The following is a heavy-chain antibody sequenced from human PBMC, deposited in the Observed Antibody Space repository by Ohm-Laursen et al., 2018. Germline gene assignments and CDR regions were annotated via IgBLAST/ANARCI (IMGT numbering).Heavy chain of an antibody. V-gene: IGHV1-18*01. CDR1: GYTFTSHG. J-gene: IGHJ1*01. D-gene: IGHD3-22*01. CDR2: INPSSGDT. CDR3: ARELGDSSGDQH. Sequence: GASVKVSCKASGYTFTSHGISWVRQAPGQGLEWVGWINPSSGDTNYAQKFQGRVTITADKSTSTAYMELSSLRSEDTAVYYCARELGDSSGDQHWGQGTLVTVSS.